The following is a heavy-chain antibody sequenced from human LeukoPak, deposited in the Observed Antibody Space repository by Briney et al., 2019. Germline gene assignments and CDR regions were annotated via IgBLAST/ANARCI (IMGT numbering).Heavy chain of an antibody. CDR2: IYIAGDT. J-gene: IGHJ3*02. V-gene: IGHV3-13*01. CDR1: GFTFRGYD. CDR3: TRGRGPDEINGLDI. D-gene: IGHD2-8*01. Sequence: PGGSLRLSCAASGFTFRGYDMHWVRHGIGKGPEWVSAIYIAGDTYYPDSVKGRFTISRENAKNSLYLQMNNLRAGDTAVYYCTRGRGPDEINGLDIWGQGTMVTVSS.